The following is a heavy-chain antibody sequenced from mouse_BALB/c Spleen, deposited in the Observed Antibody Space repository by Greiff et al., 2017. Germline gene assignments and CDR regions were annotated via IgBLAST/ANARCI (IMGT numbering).Heavy chain of an antibody. J-gene: IGHJ4*01. D-gene: IGHD2-13*01. V-gene: IGHV14-3*02. CDR3: AMETTMDY. CDR1: GFNIKDTY. CDR2: IDPANGNT. Sequence: EVKLQESGAELVKPGASVKLSCTASGFNIKDTYMHWVKQRPEQGLEWIGRIDPANGNTKYDPKFQGKATITADTSSNTAYLQLSSLTSEDTAVYYCAMETTMDYWGQGTSVTVSS.